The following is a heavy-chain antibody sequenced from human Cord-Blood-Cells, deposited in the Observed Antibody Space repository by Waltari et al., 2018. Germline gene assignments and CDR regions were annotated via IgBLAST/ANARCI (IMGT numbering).Heavy chain of an antibody. Sequence: QVQLQQWGAGLLKPSETLSLHCAVYGGSFSGYSWSWISPPPGQGLEWIGEINHSGSTNYNPSLKSRVTISVDTSKNQFSLKLSSVTAADTAVYYCARLGYCTNGVCPRPDAFDIWGQGTMVTVSS. V-gene: IGHV4-34*01. J-gene: IGHJ3*02. CDR2: INHSGST. CDR1: GGSFSGYS. D-gene: IGHD2-8*01. CDR3: ARLGYCTNGVCPRPDAFDI.